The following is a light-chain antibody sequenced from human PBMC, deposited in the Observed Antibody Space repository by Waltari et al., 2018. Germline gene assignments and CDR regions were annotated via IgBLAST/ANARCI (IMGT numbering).Light chain of an antibody. CDR1: QDVSSY. CDR2: AAS. CDR3: QQAHSFPLT. J-gene: IGKJ5*01. Sequence: DIQMTQSPSSVSASVGGRLTITCRASQDVSSYLDLSQQKPRKAPTPLSHAASNLESGVPSSFRGRESGTDFTLTISSLQPEDFATYYCQQAHSFPLTFGQGTRLEIK. V-gene: IGKV1D-12*01.